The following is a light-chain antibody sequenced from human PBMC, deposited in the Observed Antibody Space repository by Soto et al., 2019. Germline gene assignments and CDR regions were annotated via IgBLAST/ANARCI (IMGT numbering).Light chain of an antibody. J-gene: IGKJ4*01. CDR3: QQSYSTPLT. CDR1: QSISSN. CDR2: AAS. V-gene: IGKV1-39*01. Sequence: DIQMTQSPSSLSASVGDRVTITFLASQSISSNLNWYQQKPGKAPKLLIYAASSLQSGVPSRFSGGGSGTDFTLTISSLQPEDFATYSCQQSYSTPLTFGGGTKVDIK.